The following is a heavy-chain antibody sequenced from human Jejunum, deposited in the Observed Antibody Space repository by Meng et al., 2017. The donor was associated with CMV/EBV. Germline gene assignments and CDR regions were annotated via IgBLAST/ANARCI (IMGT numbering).Heavy chain of an antibody. CDR1: FSASG. Sequence: FSASGMHWVRPPPGMGLEWVTFIHFDGSYTYYADSVKGRFTISRDNSRKTLYLHMNSLRDEDTAVYHCAKVLVLGNYPYYYGLDVWGQGTTVTVSS. CDR3: AKVLVLGNYPYYYGLDV. CDR2: IHFDGSYT. D-gene: IGHD1-7*01. J-gene: IGHJ6*02. V-gene: IGHV3-30*02.